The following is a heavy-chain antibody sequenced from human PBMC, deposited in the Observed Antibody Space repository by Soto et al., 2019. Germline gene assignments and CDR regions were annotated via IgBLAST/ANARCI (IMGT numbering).Heavy chain of an antibody. D-gene: IGHD1-26*01. CDR3: ARDRGREWFDP. V-gene: IGHV3-66*01. CDR2: IYSGGST. Sequence: EVQLVESGGGLVQTGGSLRLSCAASGFTVSSNYMSWVRQAPGKGLEWVSVIYSGGSTYYADSVKGRFTISRDNSKNTLYLQMNSLRAEDTAVYYCARDRGREWFDPWGQGTLVTVSS. J-gene: IGHJ5*02. CDR1: GFTVSSNY.